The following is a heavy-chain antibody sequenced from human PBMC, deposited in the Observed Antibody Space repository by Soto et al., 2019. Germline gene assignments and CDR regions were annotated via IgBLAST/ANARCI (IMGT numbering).Heavy chain of an antibody. V-gene: IGHV3-33*01. CDR3: AREIGYSSTWPSY. Sequence: QVPLVESGGGVVQPGRSLRLSCATSGFSLSSYGMHWVRQAPGKGLEWVAVIGYDGRNEYYADSVRGRFIISRDNSKATLYLQMNSLRVEDTAVYYCAREIGYSSTWPSYWGQGTLVTVSS. J-gene: IGHJ4*02. CDR1: GFSLSSYG. CDR2: IGYDGRNE. D-gene: IGHD6-13*01.